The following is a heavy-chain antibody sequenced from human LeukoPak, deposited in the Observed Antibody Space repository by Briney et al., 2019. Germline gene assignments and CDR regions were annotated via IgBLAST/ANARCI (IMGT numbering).Heavy chain of an antibody. CDR2: IWYDGSNK. CDR1: GFTFSSYG. D-gene: IGHD3-3*01. J-gene: IGHJ6*02. Sequence: EGSLRLSCAASGFTFSSYGMHWVRQAPGKGLEWVAVIWYDGSNKYYADSVKGRFTISRDNSKNTLYLQMNSLRAEDTAVYYCARAPGIFGVVIDLYGMDVWGQGTTVTVSS. CDR3: ARAPGIFGVVIDLYGMDV. V-gene: IGHV3-33*01.